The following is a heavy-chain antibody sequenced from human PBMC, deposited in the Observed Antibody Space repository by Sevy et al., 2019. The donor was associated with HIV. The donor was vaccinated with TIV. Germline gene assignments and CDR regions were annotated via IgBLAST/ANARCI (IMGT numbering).Heavy chain of an antibody. CDR2: IYSGVTT. CDR3: ARLSVYYYDDSGYYTIGNAFDN. J-gene: IGHJ3*02. CDR1: GFTVSSTY. D-gene: IGHD3-22*01. V-gene: IGHV3-53*01. Sequence: GGSLRLSCAASGFTVSSTYMGWVRQAPGKGLEWVSIIYSGVTTSYADSVRGRFTISRDNSKNTLSLQMNGLRAEDTAVYYCARLSVYYYDDSGYYTIGNAFDNWGQGTMVTVSS.